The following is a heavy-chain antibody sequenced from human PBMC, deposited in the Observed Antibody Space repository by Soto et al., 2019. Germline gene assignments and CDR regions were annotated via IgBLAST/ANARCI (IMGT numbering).Heavy chain of an antibody. D-gene: IGHD2-8*02. CDR3: ARDKITGLFDY. Sequence: VPLTPLGGGMLKPLETLSLTCPGYGGSFRWYYWTWIRQPPGTGLEWIGEINPSGSTNYNPSLKSRVTISVDTSKNQFSLKLTSVTAADTAVYYCARDKITGLFDYWGQGTLVTVSS. CDR1: GGSFRWYY. CDR2: INPSGST. V-gene: IGHV4-34*01. J-gene: IGHJ4*02.